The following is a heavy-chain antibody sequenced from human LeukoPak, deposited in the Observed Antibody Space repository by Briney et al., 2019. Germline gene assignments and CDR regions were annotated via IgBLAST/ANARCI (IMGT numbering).Heavy chain of an antibody. J-gene: IGHJ4*02. D-gene: IGHD3-10*01. CDR2: INHNGNVN. Sequence: GGSLRLSCAASGFTFSSYWMNWARQAPGKGLEWVASINHNGNVNYYVDSVKGRFTISRDNSKNTLYLQMNSLRAEDTAVYYCAKDGSPRYYGSGSYFKYFDYWGQGTLVTVSS. CDR3: AKDGSPRYYGSGSYFKYFDY. V-gene: IGHV3-7*03. CDR1: GFTFSSYW.